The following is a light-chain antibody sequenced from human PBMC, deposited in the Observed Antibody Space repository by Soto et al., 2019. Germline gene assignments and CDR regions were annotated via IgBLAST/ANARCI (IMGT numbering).Light chain of an antibody. CDR3: SSYTNINTRACV. CDR2: EVT. J-gene: IGLJ1*01. Sequence: QSALTQPASVSGSPGQPITISCTGTSGDIGSYNRVSWYQQHPGKAPKLIIYEVTDRPSGVSNRFSGSKSGNTASLTISGLQAEDEAEYYCSSYTNINTRACVFGTGTKLTVL. CDR1: SGDIGSYNR. V-gene: IGLV2-14*01.